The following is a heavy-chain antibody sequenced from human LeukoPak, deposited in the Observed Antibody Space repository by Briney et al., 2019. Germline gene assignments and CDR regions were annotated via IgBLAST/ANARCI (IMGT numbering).Heavy chain of an antibody. Sequence: GGSLRLSCAASGFTFSSYGMHWVRQAPGKGLEWVAFIRYDGSNKHYADSVKGRFTISRDNSKNTLYLQMNSLRAEDTAVYYCAKDRGVYGFWSGYSDYWGQGTLVTVSS. V-gene: IGHV3-30*02. CDR2: IRYDGSNK. D-gene: IGHD3-3*01. CDR1: GFTFSSYG. CDR3: AKDRGVYGFWSGYSDY. J-gene: IGHJ4*02.